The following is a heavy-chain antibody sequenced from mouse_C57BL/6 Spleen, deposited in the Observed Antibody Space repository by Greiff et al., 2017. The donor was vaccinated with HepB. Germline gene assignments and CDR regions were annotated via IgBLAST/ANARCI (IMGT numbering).Heavy chain of an antibody. CDR1: GFSLTSYG. Sequence: VKLEESGPGLVAPSQSLSITCTVSGFSLTSYGVHWVRQPPGKGLEWLVVIWSDGSTTYNSALKSRLSISKDNSKSQVFLKMNSLQTDDTAMYYCASHYYGSSPYAMDYWGQGTSVTVSS. J-gene: IGHJ4*01. CDR2: IWSDGST. V-gene: IGHV2-6*03. D-gene: IGHD1-1*01. CDR3: ASHYYGSSPYAMDY.